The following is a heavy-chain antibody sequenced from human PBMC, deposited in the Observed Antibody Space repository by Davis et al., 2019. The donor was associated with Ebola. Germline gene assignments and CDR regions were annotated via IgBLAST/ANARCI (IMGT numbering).Heavy chain of an antibody. J-gene: IGHJ4*02. Sequence: GESLKISCAASGFTFSNYGIHWVRQAPGKGLEWVAVMSYHGVNEYYADSVKGRFTISRDNSKNTLYLQMNSLRGEDTAVYYCARDRYSSGWDHFDYWGQGTLVTVSS. CDR2: MSYHGVNE. CDR1: GFTFSNYG. D-gene: IGHD6-19*01. CDR3: ARDRYSSGWDHFDY. V-gene: IGHV3-30*03.